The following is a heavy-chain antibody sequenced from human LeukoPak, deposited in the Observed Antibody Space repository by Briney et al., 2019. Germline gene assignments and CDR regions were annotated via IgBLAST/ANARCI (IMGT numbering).Heavy chain of an antibody. CDR1: GFSFTSYA. Sequence: GGSLRLSCAASGFSFTSYAMSWVRQAPGKGLEWVSAITGSGGTKYYADSVKGRFTISRDSSKNTLFLQMNSLRAEDTAVYSCAKDLAPFTNAWYAFDYWGRGIPVTVSS. D-gene: IGHD6-13*01. V-gene: IGHV3-23*01. CDR3: AKDLAPFTNAWYAFDY. J-gene: IGHJ4*02. CDR2: ITGSGGTK.